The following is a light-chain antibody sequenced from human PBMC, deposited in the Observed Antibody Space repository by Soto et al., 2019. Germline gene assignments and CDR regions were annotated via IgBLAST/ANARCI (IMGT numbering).Light chain of an antibody. J-gene: IGKJ1*01. CDR3: QQYHTSPLT. Sequence: EIVMTQSPATLSVSPGERATLSCRASQSVSSNLAWYQQKPGQAPRLLIYGASTRATGIPARFSGSGSGTEFTLTISSLQSEDFAVYYCQQYHTSPLTFGQGTKVDIK. V-gene: IGKV3-15*01. CDR1: QSVSSN. CDR2: GAS.